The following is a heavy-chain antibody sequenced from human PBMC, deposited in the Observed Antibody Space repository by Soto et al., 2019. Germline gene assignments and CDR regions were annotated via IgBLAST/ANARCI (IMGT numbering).Heavy chain of an antibody. D-gene: IGHD3-22*01. CDR1: GYTFTSCG. V-gene: IGHV1-18*01. Sequence: ASVKVSCKASGYTFTSCGISWVRQAPGQGLEWMGWISAYNGNTNYAQKLQGRVTMTTDTSTSTAYMELRSLRSDDTAVYYCARGGYYDSSGYSNWFDPWGQGTLVTVSS. CDR2: ISAYNGNT. J-gene: IGHJ5*02. CDR3: ARGGYYDSSGYSNWFDP.